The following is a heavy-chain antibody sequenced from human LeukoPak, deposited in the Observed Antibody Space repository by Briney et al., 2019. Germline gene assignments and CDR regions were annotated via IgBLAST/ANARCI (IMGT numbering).Heavy chain of an antibody. J-gene: IGHJ5*02. CDR1: GVSISSGGYS. Sequence: SQTLSLTCAVSGVSISSGGYSWSWIRQPPGKGLEWIVYIYYSGSTYYNPSLKSRVTISVDTSKNQFSLKLSSVTAADTAVYYCARGNYGDYVNWFNPWGQGTLVTVSS. D-gene: IGHD4-17*01. CDR2: IYYSGST. V-gene: IGHV4-30-4*07. CDR3: ARGNYGDYVNWFNP.